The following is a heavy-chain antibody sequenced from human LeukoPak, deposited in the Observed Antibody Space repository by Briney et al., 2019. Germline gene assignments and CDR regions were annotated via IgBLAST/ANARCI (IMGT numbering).Heavy chain of an antibody. CDR2: ISSFRSTI. D-gene: IGHD2-2*01. Sequence: PGGSLRLSCEASGFTFSSYSMNWVRQAPGKGLDGISHISSFRSTIYYADSVRGRFIISRDSAKNSLYLQMNSLRAEDTAVYYCARTQSSIPDFDYWGQGTLVTVSS. J-gene: IGHJ4*02. CDR1: GFTFSSYS. V-gene: IGHV3-48*04. CDR3: ARTQSSIPDFDY.